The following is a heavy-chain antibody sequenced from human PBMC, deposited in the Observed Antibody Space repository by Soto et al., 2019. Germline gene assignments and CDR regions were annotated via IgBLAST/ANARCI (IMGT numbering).Heavy chain of an antibody. D-gene: IGHD7-27*01. Sequence: PWWSLRLSCSASVFTFSDAWMTWVRQAPGKGLEWVGLIKVKTDGGTTDYAAPVKGRFTISRDDSKNTLYLQMNSLKTEDTAVYYCTSTLGYWGQGTLVTVSS. CDR3: TSTLGY. J-gene: IGHJ4*02. CDR2: IKVKTDGGTT. CDR1: VFTFSDAW. V-gene: IGHV3-15*01.